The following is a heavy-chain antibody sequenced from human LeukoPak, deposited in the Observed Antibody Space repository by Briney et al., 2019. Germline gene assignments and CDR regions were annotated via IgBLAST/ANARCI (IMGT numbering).Heavy chain of an antibody. D-gene: IGHD6-6*01. J-gene: IGHJ6*03. V-gene: IGHV4-4*07. CDR3: ARGKRSSLYYYYYYMDV. Sequence: SETLSLTCTVSGGSISSYYWSWIRQPAGKGLEWIGRIYTSGSTNYNPSLKSRVTMSVDTSKNQFSLKLSSVTAVDTAVYYCARGKRSSLYYYYYYMDVWGKGTTVTVSS. CDR2: IYTSGST. CDR1: GGSISSYY.